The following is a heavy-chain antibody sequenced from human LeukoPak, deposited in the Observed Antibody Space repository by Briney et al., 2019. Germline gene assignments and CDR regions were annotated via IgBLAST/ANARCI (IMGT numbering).Heavy chain of an antibody. V-gene: IGHV3-30*18. D-gene: IGHD5-18*01. Sequence: PGGSLRLSCAASGFTFSSYGMPWVRQAPGKGLEWVAVISYDGSNKYYADSVKGRFTISRDNSKNTLYLQMNSLRAEDTAVYYCAKDISAAMVFDCWGQGTLVTVSS. J-gene: IGHJ4*02. CDR1: GFTFSSYG. CDR2: ISYDGSNK. CDR3: AKDISAAMVFDC.